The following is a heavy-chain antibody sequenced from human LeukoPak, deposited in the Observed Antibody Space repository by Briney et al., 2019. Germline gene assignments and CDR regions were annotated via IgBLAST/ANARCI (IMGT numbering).Heavy chain of an antibody. D-gene: IGHD3-10*01. CDR2: IYYSGST. CDR1: SGSISSYY. J-gene: IGHJ6*03. V-gene: IGHV4-59*01. CDR3: ASLYGSGNTDV. Sequence: SETLSLTCSVSSGSISSYYWSWIRQPPGKGLEWIGYIYYSGSTNYNPSLKSRVTISVDTSKNQFSLKLSSVTAADTAVYYCASLYGSGNTDVWGKGTTVTVSS.